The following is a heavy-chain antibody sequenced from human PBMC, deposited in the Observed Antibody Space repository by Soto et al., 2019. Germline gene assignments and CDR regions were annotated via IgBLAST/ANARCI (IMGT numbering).Heavy chain of an antibody. CDR3: ATEGDAGIAAAGTAWFDR. J-gene: IGHJ5*02. CDR2: IIPLYGTT. D-gene: IGHD6-13*01. CDR1: RGTFSRYA. Sequence: QVQLVQSGAEVKKPGSSVKVSCKASRGTFSRYAISWVRQAPGQGLEWMGGIIPLYGTTNYAQKFQGRVTITADESTRIAYLELSSLRSEDTASYDCATEGDAGIAAAGTAWFDRWGQGSLVTVSS. V-gene: IGHV1-69*12.